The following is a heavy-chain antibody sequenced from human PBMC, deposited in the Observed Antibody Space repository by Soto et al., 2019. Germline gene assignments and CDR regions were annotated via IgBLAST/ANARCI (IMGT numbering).Heavy chain of an antibody. J-gene: IGHJ4*02. Sequence: QVQLQQWGAGLLKPSETLSLTCAVYGGSFSGYYWSWIRQPPGKGLEWIGEINHSGSTNYNPSLKSRVPVSXDXPKNPFSLKLSSVTAADTAVYYCARTYSSSWSPFEYWGQGTLVTVSS. D-gene: IGHD6-13*01. CDR3: ARTYSSSWSPFEY. CDR1: GGSFSGYY. CDR2: INHSGST. V-gene: IGHV4-34*01.